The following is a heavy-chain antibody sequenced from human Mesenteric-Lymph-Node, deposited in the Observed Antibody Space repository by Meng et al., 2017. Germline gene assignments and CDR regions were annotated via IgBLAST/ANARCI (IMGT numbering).Heavy chain of an antibody. V-gene: IGHV3-33*01. J-gene: IGHJ4*02. CDR3: ARGAVRKYSSGWYYFDY. CDR2: IWFDGSNK. Sequence: GESLKISCAASGFTFSNFGMHWVRQASGKGLEWVATIWFDGSNKYYADSVKGRFTISRDNSKNMLYLQMSSLRAEDTAIYYCARGAVRKYSSGWYYFDYWGQGTLVTVSS. D-gene: IGHD6-19*01. CDR1: GFTFSNFG.